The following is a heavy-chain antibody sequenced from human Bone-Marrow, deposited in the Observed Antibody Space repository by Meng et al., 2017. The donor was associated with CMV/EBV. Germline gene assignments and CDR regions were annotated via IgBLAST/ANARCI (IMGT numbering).Heavy chain of an antibody. CDR1: GFTFSSYA. Sequence: GGSLRLSCAASGFTFSSYAMHWVRQAPGKGLEWVAVISYDGSNKYYADSVKGRFTISRDNSKNTLYLQMNSLRAEDTAVYYCARNGVRGVGGYYFDYWGQGTLVTVAS. J-gene: IGHJ4*02. CDR3: ARNGVRGVGGYYFDY. CDR2: ISYDGSNK. D-gene: IGHD3-10*01. V-gene: IGHV3-30-3*01.